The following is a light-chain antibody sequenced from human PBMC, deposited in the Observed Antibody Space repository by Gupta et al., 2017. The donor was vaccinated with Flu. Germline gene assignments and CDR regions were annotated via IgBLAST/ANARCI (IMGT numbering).Light chain of an antibody. CDR2: DNN. J-gene: IGLJ3*02. CDR3: GTWDSSLSVWV. CDR1: SANIGTNY. V-gene: IGLV1-51*01. Sequence: KVTIACAGRSANIGTNYVSWYQQLPGTAPKLLIYDNNKRPSGIPDRFSGSKSGTSATLGITGPQTGDEADYYCGTWDSSLSVWVFGGGTKLTVL.